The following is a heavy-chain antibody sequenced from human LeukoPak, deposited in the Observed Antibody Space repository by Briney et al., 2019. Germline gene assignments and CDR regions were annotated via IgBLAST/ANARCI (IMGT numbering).Heavy chain of an antibody. J-gene: IGHJ4*02. Sequence: SETLSLTCTVSGGSISSSSYYWGWIRQPPGKGLEWIGSIYYSGSTYYNPSLKSRDTISVDTSKNQFSLKLSSVTAADTAVYYCARRGGYSYGYVHWGQGTLVTVSS. CDR3: ARRGGYSYGYVH. CDR1: GGSISSSSYY. V-gene: IGHV4-39*01. CDR2: IYYSGST. D-gene: IGHD5-18*01.